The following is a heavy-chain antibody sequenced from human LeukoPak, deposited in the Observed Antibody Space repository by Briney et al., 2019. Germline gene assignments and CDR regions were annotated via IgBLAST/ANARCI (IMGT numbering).Heavy chain of an antibody. V-gene: IGHV4-59*01. Sequence: SETLSLTCTVSGGSISSYYWTWIRQPPGKGLEWIGYIYYSGSTSYSPSLKSRVTISVDTSKNQFSLKLSSVTAADTAVYYCARDKGDGTFDIWGQGTMVTVSS. CDR1: GGSISSYY. D-gene: IGHD3-16*01. CDR3: ARDKGDGTFDI. CDR2: IYYSGST. J-gene: IGHJ3*02.